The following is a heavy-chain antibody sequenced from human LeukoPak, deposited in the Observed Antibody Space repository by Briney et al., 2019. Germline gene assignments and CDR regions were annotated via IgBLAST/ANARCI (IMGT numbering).Heavy chain of an antibody. CDR2: ISSSGNTI. D-gene: IGHD3-22*01. J-gene: IGHJ4*02. CDR1: GFSFRSYE. CDR3: ARVGSSGYYYEYYFDH. V-gene: IGHV3-48*03. Sequence: GGSLRLSCAASGFSFRSYEMNWVRQAPGKGLEWVSYISSSGNTISYADSVEGRFTISRDNAKNSLYLQMNSLRAEDTAVYYCARVGSSGYYYEYYFDHWGQGTLVTVSS.